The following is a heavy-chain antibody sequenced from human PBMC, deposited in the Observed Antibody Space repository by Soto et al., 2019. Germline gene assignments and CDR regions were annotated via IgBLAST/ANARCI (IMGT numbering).Heavy chain of an antibody. Sequence: GESLKISCKGSGYTFSTYWIAWVREAPGKGLEWMGIIYPDDSDTKYSPSFQGQVTISADTSIRTAYLEWSSLKASDTAIYYCARGGGWGSYYLDTYGYLPGDVWGQGTTVTVSS. D-gene: IGHD3-22*01. CDR2: IYPDDSDT. CDR1: GYTFSTYW. J-gene: IGHJ6*02. CDR3: ARGGGWGSYYLDTYGYLPGDV. V-gene: IGHV5-51*01.